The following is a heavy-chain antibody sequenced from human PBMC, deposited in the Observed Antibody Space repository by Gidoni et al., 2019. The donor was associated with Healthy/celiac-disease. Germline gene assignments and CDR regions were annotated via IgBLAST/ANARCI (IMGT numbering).Heavy chain of an antibody. V-gene: IGHV3-30-3*01. J-gene: IGHJ4*02. CDR3: ARDFGAVAGLYYFDY. D-gene: IGHD6-19*01. Sequence: QVQLVESGGGVVQPGRSLRLSCAASGFTFRSYAMHWVRQAPGKGLEWVAVISYDGINKYYADSVKGRFTISRDNSKNTLYLQMNSLRAEDKAVYYCARDFGAVAGLYYFDYWGQGTLVTVSS. CDR2: ISYDGINK. CDR1: GFTFRSYA.